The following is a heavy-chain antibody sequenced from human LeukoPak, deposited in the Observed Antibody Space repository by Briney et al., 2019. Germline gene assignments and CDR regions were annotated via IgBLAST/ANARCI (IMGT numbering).Heavy chain of an antibody. J-gene: IGHJ4*02. Sequence: ASVKVSCKASGYTFTSYGISWVRQAPGQGLEWMGWISAYNGNTNYPQKLKGRVTMTTDTSTSTAYMELRSLRSDDTAVYYCARTPRSSSWYGNFDYWGQGTLVTVSS. V-gene: IGHV1-18*01. CDR1: GYTFTSYG. CDR2: ISAYNGNT. D-gene: IGHD6-13*01. CDR3: ARTPRSSSWYGNFDY.